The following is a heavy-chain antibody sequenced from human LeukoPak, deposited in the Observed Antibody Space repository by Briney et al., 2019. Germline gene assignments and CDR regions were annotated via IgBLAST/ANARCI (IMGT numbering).Heavy chain of an antibody. CDR2: INPNSGGT. D-gene: IGHD2-2*01. CDR1: GYTFTSYD. J-gene: IGHJ3*02. CDR3: ARGLRAGALDI. V-gene: IGHV1-2*02. Sequence: GASVKVSCKASGYTFTSYDINWVRQAPGQGLEWMGWINPNSGGTNYAQKFQGRVTMTRDTSISTAYMELRRLRYDDTAVHYCARGLRAGALDIWGQGTMVTVSS.